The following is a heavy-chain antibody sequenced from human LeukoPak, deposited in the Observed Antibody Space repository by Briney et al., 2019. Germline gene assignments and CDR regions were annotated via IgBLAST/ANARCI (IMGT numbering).Heavy chain of an antibody. CDR1: GFTFDDYA. CDR2: ISSGSNYI. D-gene: IGHD6-6*01. CDR3: ARDKAQDSVYYGMDV. Sequence: GRSLRLSCAASGFTFDDYAMHWVRQAPGKGLEWVSSISSGSNYIYYADSVKGRFTISRDNARTSLYLQMNSLRAEDTAVYYCARDKAQDSVYYGMDVWGQGTTVTVSS. V-gene: IGHV3-21*06. J-gene: IGHJ6*02.